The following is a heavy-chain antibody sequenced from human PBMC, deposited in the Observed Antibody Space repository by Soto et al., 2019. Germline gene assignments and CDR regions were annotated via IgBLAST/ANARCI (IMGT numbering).Heavy chain of an antibody. CDR3: TTDSRTTLPEIRFDY. J-gene: IGHJ4*01. CDR1: GFPFSNAW. Sequence: GGSLRLSCAASGFPFSNAWINWVRQVPGKGLEWVGRVKSKTDGGSSDYAAPVKGRFAVSRDDSKNIVYLQMDSLKIEDTGVYYCTTDSRTTLPEIRFDYWGHGTQVTVSS. V-gene: IGHV3-15*07. CDR2: VKSKTDGGSS. D-gene: IGHD1-26*01.